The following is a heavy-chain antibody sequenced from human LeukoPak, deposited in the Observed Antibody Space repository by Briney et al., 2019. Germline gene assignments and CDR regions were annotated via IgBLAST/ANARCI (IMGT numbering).Heavy chain of an antibody. Sequence: GGSLRLSCAASGFIFNSFTMHWVRQAPGKGLEWVSSISSSSRYINYGDSLKGRFTLSRDNAKNSLLLQMDNLRAEDSAIYYCARGLDYFDSSGYYRDAFDIWGQGTVVTVPS. V-gene: IGHV3-21*01. D-gene: IGHD3-22*01. J-gene: IGHJ3*02. CDR1: GFIFNSFT. CDR3: ARGLDYFDSSGYYRDAFDI. CDR2: ISSSSRYI.